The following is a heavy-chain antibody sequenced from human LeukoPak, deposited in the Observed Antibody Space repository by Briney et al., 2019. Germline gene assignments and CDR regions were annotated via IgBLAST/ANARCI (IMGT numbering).Heavy chain of an antibody. CDR1: GFPFYNYA. V-gene: IGHV3-9*01. D-gene: IGHD3-22*01. Sequence: GGSLRLSCAASGFPFYNYAMHWVRHAPGKGLEWVSSISWNSGSIGYVDSVKGRFTISRDNAKNSLYLQMNSLRAEDTALYYCAKDIGPLTYDYDTSAYSGAFEYWGQGTLVTVSS. CDR2: ISWNSGSI. J-gene: IGHJ4*02. CDR3: AKDIGPLTYDYDTSAYSGAFEY.